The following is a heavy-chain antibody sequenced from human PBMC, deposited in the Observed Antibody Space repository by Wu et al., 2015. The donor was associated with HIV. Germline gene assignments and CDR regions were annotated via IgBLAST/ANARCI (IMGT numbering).Heavy chain of an antibody. Sequence: VQLMQPGAEVKKPGSSVKVSCKASGGTFGNYAISWVRQAPGEGLEWMGQIIPIFGSTAYAQTFQGRVTITADESATIAYMELTSLRSDDTAVYYCARELSPSGYYSSVGFMDVWGKGTTVTVSS. CDR2: IIPIFGST. D-gene: IGHD3-3*01. J-gene: IGHJ6*03. CDR1: GGTFGNYA. V-gene: IGHV1-69*12. CDR3: ARELSPSGYYSSVGFMDV.